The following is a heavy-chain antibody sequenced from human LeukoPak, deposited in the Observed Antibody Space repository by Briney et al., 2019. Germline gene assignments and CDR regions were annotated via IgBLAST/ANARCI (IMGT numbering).Heavy chain of an antibody. V-gene: IGHV4-59*01. Sequence: SETLSLTCTVSGGSISSYYWSWIRQPPGKGLEWIGYIYYSGSTNYNPSPKSRVTISVDTSKNQFSLKLSSVTAADTAVYYCAKDRYSSGWYKPDDAFDIWGQGTMVTVSS. J-gene: IGHJ3*02. CDR3: AKDRYSSGWYKPDDAFDI. D-gene: IGHD6-19*01. CDR2: IYYSGST. CDR1: GGSISSYY.